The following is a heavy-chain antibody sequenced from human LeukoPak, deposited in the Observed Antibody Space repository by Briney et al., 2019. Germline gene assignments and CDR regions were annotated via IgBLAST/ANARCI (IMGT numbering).Heavy chain of an antibody. V-gene: IGHV3-23*01. Sequence: GGPLRLPFEALGFPLSSYPRAWAPRAPGKGLEWVSAISGSGGSTYYADSVKGRFTISRDNSKNTLYLQMNSLRAEDTAVYYCASLDYWGQGTLVTVSS. CDR3: ASLDY. CDR2: ISGSGGST. J-gene: IGHJ4*02. CDR1: GFPLSSYP.